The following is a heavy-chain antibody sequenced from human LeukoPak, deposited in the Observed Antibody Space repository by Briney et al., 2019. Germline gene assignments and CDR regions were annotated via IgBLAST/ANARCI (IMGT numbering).Heavy chain of an antibody. V-gene: IGHV3-64*01. CDR3: VKVRDYWYFDL. J-gene: IGHJ2*01. CDR1: GFTFSSYA. Sequence: GGSLRLSCAASGFTFSSYAMHWVRQAPGKGLEYVSAISSNGGSTYYANSVKGRFTISRDNSKNTLYLQMGSLRVEDTAVYYCVKVRDYWYFDLWGRGTLVTVSS. CDR2: ISSNGGST.